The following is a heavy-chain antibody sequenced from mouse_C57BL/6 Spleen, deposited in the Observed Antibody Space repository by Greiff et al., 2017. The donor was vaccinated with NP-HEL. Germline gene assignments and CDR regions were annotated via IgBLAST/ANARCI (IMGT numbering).Heavy chain of an antibody. CDR2: IYPGDGDT. V-gene: IGHV1-82*01. CDR3: AGTTVVAFYYAMDY. D-gene: IGHD1-1*01. J-gene: IGHJ4*01. Sequence: QVQLQQSGPELVKPGASVKISCKASGYAFSSSWMNWVKQRPGKGLEWIGRIYPGDGDTNYNGKFKGKATLTADKSSSTAYMQLSSLTSEDSAVYFCAGTTVVAFYYAMDYWGQGTSVTVSS. CDR1: GYAFSSSW.